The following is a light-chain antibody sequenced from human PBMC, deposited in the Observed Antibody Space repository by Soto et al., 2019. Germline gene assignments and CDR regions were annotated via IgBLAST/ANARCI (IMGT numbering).Light chain of an antibody. CDR1: SSNVGSYDL. V-gene: IGLV2-23*02. Sequence: QSALTQPASVSGSPGQSITISCTGTSSNVGSYDLVSWYQQHPGKAPKLLIYEVTKRPSGVSNRFSGSKSGNTASLTISGLQAEDGADYACCSYAASNTLIFGGGTKLTVL. CDR3: CSYAASNTLI. J-gene: IGLJ2*01. CDR2: EVT.